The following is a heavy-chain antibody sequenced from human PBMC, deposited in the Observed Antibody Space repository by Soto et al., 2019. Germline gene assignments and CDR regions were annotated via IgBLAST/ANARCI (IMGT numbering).Heavy chain of an antibody. J-gene: IGHJ5*02. D-gene: IGHD3-16*02. V-gene: IGHV1-2*02. CDR2: INPNSGGA. Sequence: ASVKVSCKASGYTFTGYYMHWVRQAPGQGLEWMGWINPNSGGANYAQKFQGRVTMTRDTSISTAYMELSRLRSDDTAVYYCARPERITFGGVIAWGQGTLVTVSS. CDR1: GYTFTGYY. CDR3: ARPERITFGGVIA.